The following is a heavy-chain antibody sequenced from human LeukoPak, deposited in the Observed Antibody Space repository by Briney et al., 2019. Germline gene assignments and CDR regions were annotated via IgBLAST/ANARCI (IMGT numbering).Heavy chain of an antibody. Sequence: GRSLRLSCAASGFTFSSYGMHWVRQAPGKGLEWVVVISYDGSNKYYADPVKGRFTISRDNSKNTLYLQMNSLRAEDTAVYYCAKDWGSSPLDYWGQGTLVTVSS. CDR3: AKDWGSSPLDY. D-gene: IGHD3-16*01. CDR1: GFTFSSYG. CDR2: ISYDGSNK. J-gene: IGHJ4*02. V-gene: IGHV3-30*18.